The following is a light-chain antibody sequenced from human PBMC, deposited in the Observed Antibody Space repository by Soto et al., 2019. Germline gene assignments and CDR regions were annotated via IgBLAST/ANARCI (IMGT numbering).Light chain of an antibody. J-gene: IGKJ2*01. V-gene: IGKV3-15*01. Sequence: EIVMTQSPATLSVFPGERATLSCRASQSVNNNLAWYQQKPGQAPRLLIHGVSTRATGIPARFSGSGSGTEFTLTISSLQSEDFAVYYCQHYNYWPYTFGQGTKVDIK. CDR2: GVS. CDR3: QHYNYWPYT. CDR1: QSVNNN.